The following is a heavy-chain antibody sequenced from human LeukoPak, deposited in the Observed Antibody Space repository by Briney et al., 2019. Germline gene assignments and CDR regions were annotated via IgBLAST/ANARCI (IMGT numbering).Heavy chain of an antibody. CDR3: AIDPNWGTHS. CDR2: IWADGSNQ. J-gene: IGHJ4*02. CDR1: ASTFTTYG. Sequence: GGSLRLSCTASASTFTTYGFHWVRQAPGKGLEWVALIWADGSNQFSADSVKGRVNMARDNAKNTVYLQMNSLRVEDTAVYYCAIDPNWGTHSWGQGVLVTVSS. D-gene: IGHD7-27*01. V-gene: IGHV3-33*01.